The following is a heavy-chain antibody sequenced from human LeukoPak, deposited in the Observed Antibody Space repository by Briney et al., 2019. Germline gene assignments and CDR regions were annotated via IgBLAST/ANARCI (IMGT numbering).Heavy chain of an antibody. CDR1: GFTFSNYC. D-gene: IGHD6-13*01. CDR3: AREASSSSWYYFDY. V-gene: IGHV3-21*01. CDR2: ISSCSSYI. Sequence: GGSLRLSCAASGFTFSNYCMNWVRQAPGKGLEWVSSISSCSSYIYYADSVKGRFTISRDNAKNSLYLQMKSLRAEDTAVYYCAREASSSSWYYFDYWGQGTLVTVSS. J-gene: IGHJ4*02.